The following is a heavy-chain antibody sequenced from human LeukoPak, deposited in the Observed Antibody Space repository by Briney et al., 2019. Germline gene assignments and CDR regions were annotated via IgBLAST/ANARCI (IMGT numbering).Heavy chain of an antibody. CDR1: GGSISSYY. V-gene: IGHV4-4*07. Sequence: PSETLSLTCTVSGGSISSYYWSWIRQPAGKGLEWIGRIYTSGSTNYNPSLKSRVTMSVDTSKKQFSLKLSSVTAADTAVYFCARDDNSGYSDDAFDIWGQGTLVTVSS. D-gene: IGHD3-22*01. CDR3: ARDDNSGYSDDAFDI. CDR2: IYTSGST. J-gene: IGHJ3*02.